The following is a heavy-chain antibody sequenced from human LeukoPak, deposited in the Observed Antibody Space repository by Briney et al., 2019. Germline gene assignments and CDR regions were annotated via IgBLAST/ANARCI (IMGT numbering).Heavy chain of an antibody. D-gene: IGHD5-24*01. CDR1: GGSISSYY. CDR3: ARIEMATWLGYFDL. CDR2: IYTSGST. J-gene: IGHJ2*01. Sequence: SQTLSLTCTVSGGSISSYYWSWIRQPAGKGLEWIGRIYTSGSTNYNPSLKSRVTMSVDTSKNQFSLKLSSVTAADTAVYYCARIEMATWLGYFDLWGRGTLVTVSS. V-gene: IGHV4-4*07.